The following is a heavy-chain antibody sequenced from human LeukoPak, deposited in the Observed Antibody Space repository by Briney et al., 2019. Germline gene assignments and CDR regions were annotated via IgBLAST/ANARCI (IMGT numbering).Heavy chain of an antibody. CDR3: AARLRRDYYYYGMDV. CDR1: GFTFSSYA. V-gene: IGHV3-23*01. CDR2: ISGSGGST. J-gene: IGHJ6*02. Sequence: GGSLRLSCAASGFTFSSYAMSWVRQAPGKGLEWVSAISGSGGSTYYADSVKGRFTISRDNSKNTLYLQMNSLRAEDTAVYYCAARLRRDYYYYGMDVWGQGTTVTVSS. D-gene: IGHD3-10*01.